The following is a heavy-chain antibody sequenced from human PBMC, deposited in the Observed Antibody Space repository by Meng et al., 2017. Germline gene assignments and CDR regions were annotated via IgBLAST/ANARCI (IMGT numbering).Heavy chain of an antibody. CDR1: GGTFSSYT. D-gene: IGHD3-22*01. Sequence: QGQVVQSGAEGKKPGSSVKVSCKSSGGTFSSYTISWVRQAPGQGLEWMGRIIPILGIANYAQKFQGRVTITADKSTSTAYMELSSLRSEDTAVYYCASRVAYYYDSSGYYKNWYFDLWGRGTLVTVSS. CDR3: ASRVAYYYDSSGYYKNWYFDL. J-gene: IGHJ2*01. CDR2: IIPILGIA. V-gene: IGHV1-69*02.